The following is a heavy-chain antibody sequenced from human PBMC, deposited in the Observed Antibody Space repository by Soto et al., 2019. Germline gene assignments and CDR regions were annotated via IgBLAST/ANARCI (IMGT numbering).Heavy chain of an antibody. CDR2: ISGDGRTT. J-gene: IGHJ4*02. CDR1: GFTFSDYE. CDR3: ARVIGLSGNSGEREYYFDY. V-gene: IGHV3-48*03. Sequence: GGSLRLSCAASGFTFSDYEMNWVRQAPGKGLEWLAYISGDGRTTYYPDSVKGRITIPRDNAKNSVSLHMNSLTADDTATYYCARVIGLSGNSGEREYYFDYWGQGTLVTVSS. D-gene: IGHD5-12*01.